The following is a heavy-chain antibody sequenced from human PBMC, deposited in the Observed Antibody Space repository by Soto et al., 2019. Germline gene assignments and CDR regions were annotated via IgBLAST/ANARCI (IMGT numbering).Heavy chain of an antibody. CDR3: AKVEGGYYNRLDP. Sequence: PGGSLRLSCAASGFTFSSYAMSWVRQAPEKGLEWVSTISGSGGNTYYADSVKGRFTISRDNSKKTLSLQVNSLRAEDAAVYYCAKVEGGYYNRLDPWGQGTLVTVSS. V-gene: IGHV3-23*01. J-gene: IGHJ5*02. CDR2: ISGSGGNT. CDR1: GFTFSSYA. D-gene: IGHD3-3*01.